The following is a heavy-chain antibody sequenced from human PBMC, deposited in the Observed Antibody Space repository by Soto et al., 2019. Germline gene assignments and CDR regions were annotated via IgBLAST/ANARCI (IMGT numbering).Heavy chain of an antibody. V-gene: IGHV4-4*02. J-gene: IGHJ5*02. CDR3: ASRGTIFGVVIKANWFDP. D-gene: IGHD3-3*01. CDR1: GGSISSSNW. CDR2: IYLRGST. Sequence: SETLSLTCAVSGGSISSSNWWSWVRQPTGXGRGWIGEIYLRGSTIYNPSLKRRLTISVDKSKNQISLRLSSVTAADTAVYYRASRGTIFGVVIKANWFDPWGQGTLVTVSS.